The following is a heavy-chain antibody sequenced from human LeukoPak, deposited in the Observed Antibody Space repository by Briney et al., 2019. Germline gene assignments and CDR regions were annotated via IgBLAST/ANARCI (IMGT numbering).Heavy chain of an antibody. CDR2: INHSGST. D-gene: IGHD2-15*01. V-gene: IGHV4-34*01. CDR1: GGSFSGYY. Sequence: PSETLSLTCAVYGGSFSGYYWSWIRQPPGKGLEGIGEINHSGSTNYTPSLKSRVTISVDTSKNQFSLKLSSVTAADTAVYYCARTFPRLGYCSGGSCYSKDYWGQGTLVTVSS. J-gene: IGHJ4*02. CDR3: ARTFPRLGYCSGGSCYSKDY.